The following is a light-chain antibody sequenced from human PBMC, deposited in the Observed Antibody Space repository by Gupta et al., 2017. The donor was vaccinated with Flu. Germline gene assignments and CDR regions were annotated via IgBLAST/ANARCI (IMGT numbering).Light chain of an antibody. J-gene: IGKJ4*01. CDR1: QNVGTY. CDR2: GAS. Sequence: QLTQSPSSVSAAAGDAVTLTCRTSQNVGTYLNWYQYKQGTAPRLLVSGASSLQSGVSLRFTGSGSGTDFTLTIYTLQSEDFATYYCQQNYGLPLTFGGGTKVDVK. CDR3: QQNYGLPLT. V-gene: IGKV1-39*01.